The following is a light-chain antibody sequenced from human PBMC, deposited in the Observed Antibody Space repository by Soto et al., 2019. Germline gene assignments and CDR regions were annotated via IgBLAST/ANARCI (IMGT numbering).Light chain of an antibody. Sequence: IQMTQSPSTLSASVGDRVTITCRASQTISIWLAWYQQQPGKAPELLIYDASSLGSGVPSRFSGSGSGTEFTLTISSLQPDDFATYYCQQYNSYLYTFGQGTKLEIK. V-gene: IGKV1-5*01. CDR3: QQYNSYLYT. CDR1: QTISIW. CDR2: DAS. J-gene: IGKJ2*01.